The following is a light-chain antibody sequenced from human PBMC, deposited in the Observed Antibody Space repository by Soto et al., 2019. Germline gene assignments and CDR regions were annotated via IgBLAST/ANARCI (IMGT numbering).Light chain of an antibody. CDR2: DAS. CDR3: QQRSNWPST. Sequence: ESVLTQSPATLSLSPGERATLSCRASQSVSSYLAWYQQRPGQAPRLLIYDASNRASGIPARFSGSGSGTDLTLTITRVEPEDFAVYYCQQRSNWPSTSRGGTKVDIK. J-gene: IGKJ4*01. V-gene: IGKV3-11*01. CDR1: QSVSSY.